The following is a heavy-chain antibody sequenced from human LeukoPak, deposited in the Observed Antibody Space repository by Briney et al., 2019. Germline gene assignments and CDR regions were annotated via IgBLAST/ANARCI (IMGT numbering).Heavy chain of an antibody. D-gene: IGHD6-19*01. V-gene: IGHV3-23*01. Sequence: PGGSLRLSCAASGFTFSSYGMSWVRQAPGKGLEWVSGISSSGGSIYYADSVKGRFTISRDNSKNTLYLQMNSLRAEDTAVYYCAKKPSSVAATGDYFDYWGQGTLVTVSS. CDR1: GFTFSSYG. CDR3: AKKPSSVAATGDYFDY. J-gene: IGHJ4*02. CDR2: ISSSGGSI.